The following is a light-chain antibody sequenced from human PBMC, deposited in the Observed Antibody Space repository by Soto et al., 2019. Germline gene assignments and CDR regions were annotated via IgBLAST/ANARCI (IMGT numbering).Light chain of an antibody. CDR3: QQYGSSPFT. V-gene: IGKV3-20*01. Sequence: IGLTQSPGTLSLSPGERATLSCRAIQSVSSSYLAWYQQKPGQAPRLLIYGASSRATGIPDRFSGSGSGTDFTLTISRLEPEDFAVYYCQQYGSSPFTVGGGTKVEIK. CDR1: QSVSSSY. CDR2: GAS. J-gene: IGKJ4*01.